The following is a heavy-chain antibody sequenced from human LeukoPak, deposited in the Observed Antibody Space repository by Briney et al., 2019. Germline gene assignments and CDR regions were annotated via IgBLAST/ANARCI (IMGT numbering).Heavy chain of an antibody. CDR2: IIPIFGTA. Sequence: GASVKVSCKASGGTFSSYAISWVRQAPGQGLEWMGGIIPIFGTANYAQKFQGRVTITADESTSTAYMELSSLRSEDTAVYYCATSAQPDYFDYWGQGTLVTVSS. V-gene: IGHV1-69*01. J-gene: IGHJ4*02. D-gene: IGHD6-13*01. CDR3: ATSAQPDYFDY. CDR1: GGTFSSYA.